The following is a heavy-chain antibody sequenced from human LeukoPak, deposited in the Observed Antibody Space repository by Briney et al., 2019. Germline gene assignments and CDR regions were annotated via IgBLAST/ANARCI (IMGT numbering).Heavy chain of an antibody. J-gene: IGHJ6*03. Sequence: GGSLRLSCAASGFTFSSYSMNWVRQAPGKGLEWVSSISSSSSYIYYADSVKGRFTISRDNAKNSLYLQMNSLRAEDRAVYYGTRRPSYSGYDWTSYYYYVDVWGKGTTVTVSS. D-gene: IGHD5-12*01. CDR2: ISSSSSYI. CDR3: TRRPSYSGYDWTSYYYYVDV. CDR1: GFTFSSYS. V-gene: IGHV3-21*01.